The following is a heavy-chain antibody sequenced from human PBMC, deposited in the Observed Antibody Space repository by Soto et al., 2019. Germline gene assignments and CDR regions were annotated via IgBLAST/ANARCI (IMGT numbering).Heavy chain of an antibody. CDR2: ISPSGGST. J-gene: IGHJ3*02. V-gene: IGHV1-46*01. CDR1: GYTFTSYH. D-gene: IGHD5-18*01. CDR3: AKGGAMVYDAFDI. Sequence: ASVKVSCKASGYTFTSYHMHWVRQAPGQGLEWMGIISPSGGSTSYAQKFQGRVTMTRDTSTSTVYMELSSLRSEDTAVYYCAKGGAMVYDAFDIWGQGTMVTVS.